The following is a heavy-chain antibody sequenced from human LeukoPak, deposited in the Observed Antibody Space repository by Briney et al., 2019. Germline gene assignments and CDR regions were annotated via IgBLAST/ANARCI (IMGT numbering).Heavy chain of an antibody. V-gene: IGHV3-21*01. Sequence: GGSLRLSCAASGFAFSTYTMNWVRQAPGKGLEWVSSISSSSSYIYYADSVKGRFTISRDNAKNSLYLQMNSLRAEDTAVYYCARVISSRGGYWGQGTLVTVSS. CDR2: ISSSSSYI. D-gene: IGHD3-16*01. J-gene: IGHJ4*02. CDR3: ARVISSRGGY. CDR1: GFAFSTYT.